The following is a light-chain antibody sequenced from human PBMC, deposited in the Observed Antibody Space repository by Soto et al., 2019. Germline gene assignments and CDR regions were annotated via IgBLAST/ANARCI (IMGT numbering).Light chain of an antibody. CDR2: GAS. V-gene: IGKV3-20*01. CDR3: QQYGSSPGT. Sequence: EIVLTQSPGTLSLSPGERATLSCRASQSVSSSYLAWYQRKPGQAPRLLIYGASSRATGIPDRFSGSGSGTAFTLTISSLEPEDFAVYYCQQYGSSPGTFGQGTKVEIK. J-gene: IGKJ1*01. CDR1: QSVSSSY.